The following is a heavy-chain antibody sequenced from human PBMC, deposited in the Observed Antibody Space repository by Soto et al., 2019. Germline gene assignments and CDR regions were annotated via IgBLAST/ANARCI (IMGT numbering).Heavy chain of an antibody. Sequence: EVQLVESGGGLVKPGGSLRLSCAASGFTFSNAWMSWVRQAPGKGLEWVGRIKSKTDGGTTDYAAPVKGRFTISRDDSKNTLYLQMNSLKTEDTAVYYCTTDLYYDYIWGSYRSFDLWGRGTLVTVSS. CDR1: GFTFSNAW. V-gene: IGHV3-15*01. J-gene: IGHJ2*01. CDR3: TTDLYYDYIWGSYRSFDL. CDR2: IKSKTDGGTT. D-gene: IGHD3-16*02.